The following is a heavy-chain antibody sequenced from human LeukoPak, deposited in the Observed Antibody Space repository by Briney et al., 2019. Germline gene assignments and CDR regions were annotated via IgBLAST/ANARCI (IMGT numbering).Heavy chain of an antibody. D-gene: IGHD5-18*01. J-gene: IGHJ4*02. V-gene: IGHV4-39*01. Sequence: PSETLSLTCTVSGGSISSSSYYWGWIRQPPGKGLEWIGSIYYSGSTYYNPSLKSRVTISVDTSKNQFSLKLSSVTAADTAVYYCASLDTAIGDFDYWGQGTLVTVSS. CDR2: IYYSGST. CDR3: ASLDTAIGDFDY. CDR1: GGSISSSSYY.